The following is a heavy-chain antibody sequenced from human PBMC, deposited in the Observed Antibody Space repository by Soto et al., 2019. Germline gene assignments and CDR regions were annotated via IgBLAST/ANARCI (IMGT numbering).Heavy chain of an antibody. CDR2: ISPYNGNQ. CDR3: ARDLDGSGSYYTDY. V-gene: IGHV1-18*01. D-gene: IGHD3-10*01. Sequence: ASVKVSCKASGDTFNIYGINWVRQAPGQGLEWMGWISPYNGNQKYAQNLQGRVTMTTDTSTSTAYMELRSLRSDDTAMYYCARDLDGSGSYYTDYWGQGTLVTVSS. CDR1: GDTFNIYG. J-gene: IGHJ4*02.